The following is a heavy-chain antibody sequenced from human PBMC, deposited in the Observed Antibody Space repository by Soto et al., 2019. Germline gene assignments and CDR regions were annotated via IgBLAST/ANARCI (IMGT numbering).Heavy chain of an antibody. J-gene: IGHJ4*02. D-gene: IGHD3-22*01. Sequence: GGSLRLSCAASGFPFSDYYMSWIRQAPGEWLEWISYISSSAYTIYADSVKGRFTISRDNAKNSLFLQMTSLRVEDTAVYYCARNFDSGGYYSDYWGQGXLVTVSS. CDR1: GFPFSDYY. V-gene: IGHV3-11*06. CDR2: ISSSAYT. CDR3: ARNFDSGGYYSDY.